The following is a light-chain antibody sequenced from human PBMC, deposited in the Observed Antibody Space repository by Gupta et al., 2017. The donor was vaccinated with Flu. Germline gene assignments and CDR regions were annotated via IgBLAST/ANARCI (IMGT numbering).Light chain of an antibody. V-gene: IGLV7-46*01. CDR3: FLAYDDARRV. CDR2: NTN. J-gene: IGLJ3*02. CDR1: TGTVTTGHY. Sequence: QSVVTQEPSATVSPGGTVTLTCASNTGTVTTGHYPYWSQQKPGQPPRTLIYNTNNRPSWTPARFSGSLHGDNAALTLSGARPEDEADYYCFLAYDDARRVFGGGTKLTVL.